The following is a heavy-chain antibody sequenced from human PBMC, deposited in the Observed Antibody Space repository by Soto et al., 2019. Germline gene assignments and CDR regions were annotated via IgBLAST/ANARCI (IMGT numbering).Heavy chain of an antibody. CDR2: VIPIFGTA. J-gene: IGHJ4*02. CDR1: GGTFSSYA. V-gene: IGHV1-69*01. Sequence: QVQLVQSGAEVKKPGSSVKVSCKASGGTFSSYAIRLGRQAPGQGLEWMGGVIPIFGTANYAQKFQGRVTITADESTSTANMEMSSLRSEDTAVYYCARDRAMVRGVIMDGGQGTLVTVPS. D-gene: IGHD3-10*01. CDR3: ARDRAMVRGVIMD.